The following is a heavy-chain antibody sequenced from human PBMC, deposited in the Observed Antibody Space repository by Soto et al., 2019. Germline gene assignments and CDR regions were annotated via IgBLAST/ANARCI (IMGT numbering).Heavy chain of an antibody. CDR1: GGSISSSSYY. CDR2: IYYSGST. V-gene: IGHV4-39*01. J-gene: IGHJ6*02. Sequence: SETLSLTCTVSGGSISSSSYYWGWIRQPPGKGLEWIGSIYYSGSTYYNPSLKSRVTISVDTSKNQFSLKLSSVTAADTAVYYCAHLGSRLLWFGESPPGMDVWGQGTTVTVSS. CDR3: AHLGSRLLWFGESPPGMDV. D-gene: IGHD3-10*01.